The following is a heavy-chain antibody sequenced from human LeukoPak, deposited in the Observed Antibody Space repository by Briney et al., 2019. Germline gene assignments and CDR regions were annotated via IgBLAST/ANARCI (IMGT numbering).Heavy chain of an antibody. Sequence: GGSLRLSCAASGFTFSSYAMSWVRQAPGKGLEWVSSISSSGSTIYYADSVKGRFTISRDNSKNTLYLQMNSLRAEDTAVYYCARDGLMDTAMGYFDYWGQGTLVTVSS. CDR1: GFTFSSYA. J-gene: IGHJ4*02. V-gene: IGHV3-23*01. CDR3: ARDGLMDTAMGYFDY. CDR2: ISSSGSTI. D-gene: IGHD5-18*01.